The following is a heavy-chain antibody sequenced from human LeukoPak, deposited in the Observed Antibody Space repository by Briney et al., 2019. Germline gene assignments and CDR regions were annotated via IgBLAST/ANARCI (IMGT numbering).Heavy chain of an antibody. D-gene: IGHD4-17*01. CDR1: GYTFTSYA. CDR2: IIPIFGIA. J-gene: IGHJ4*02. CDR3: ARDERYGDNYFDY. V-gene: IGHV1-69*13. Sequence: ASVKVSCKASGYTFTSYAISWVRQAPGQGLEWMGRIIPIFGIANYAQKFQGRVTITADESTSTAYMELSSLRSEDTAVYYCARDERYGDNYFDYWGQGTLVTVSS.